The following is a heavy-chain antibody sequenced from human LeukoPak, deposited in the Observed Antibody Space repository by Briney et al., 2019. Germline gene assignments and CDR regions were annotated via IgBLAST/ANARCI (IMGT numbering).Heavy chain of an antibody. CDR3: ARGEIQLWLRRFDY. Sequence: PSETLSLTCAVYGGSFSGYYWSWIRQPPGKGLEWIGEINHSGSTNYNPSLKSRVTISVDTSKNQFSLKLSSVTAADTAVYYCARGEIQLWLRRFDYWGQGTLVTVSS. D-gene: IGHD5-18*01. CDR1: GGSFSGYY. J-gene: IGHJ4*02. CDR2: INHSGST. V-gene: IGHV4-34*01.